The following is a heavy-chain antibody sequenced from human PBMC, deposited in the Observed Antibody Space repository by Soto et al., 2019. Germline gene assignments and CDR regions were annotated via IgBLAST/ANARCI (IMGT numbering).Heavy chain of an antibody. Sequence: SVKVSCKASGGTFSSYTISWVRQAPGQGLEWMGRIIPILGIANYAQKFQGRVTITADKSTSTAYMELSSLRSEDTAVYYCARDRGTGYSSGWYDYWGQGTLVTVSS. D-gene: IGHD6-19*01. CDR1: GGTFSSYT. J-gene: IGHJ4*02. V-gene: IGHV1-69*04. CDR3: ARDRGTGYSSGWYDY. CDR2: IIPILGIA.